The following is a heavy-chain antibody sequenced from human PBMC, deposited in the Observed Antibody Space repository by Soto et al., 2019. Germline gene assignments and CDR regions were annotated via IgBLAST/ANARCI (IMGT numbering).Heavy chain of an antibody. CDR2: ISAYNGNT. D-gene: IGHD3-22*01. V-gene: IGHV1-18*01. Sequence: GGPVEGSCQASGYTFSSHGISWVGQGPGQGVWRMGWISAYNGNTNYAQKLQGRVTMTTDTSTSTAYMELRSLRSDDTAVYYCAREGYDSSGSPFYYYYGMDVWGQGTTVTVSS. CDR1: GYTFSSHG. J-gene: IGHJ6*02. CDR3: AREGYDSSGSPFYYYYGMDV.